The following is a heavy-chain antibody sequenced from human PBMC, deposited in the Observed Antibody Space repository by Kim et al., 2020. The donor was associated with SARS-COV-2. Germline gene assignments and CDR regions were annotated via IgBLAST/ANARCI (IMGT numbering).Heavy chain of an antibody. CDR3: ATDQPGIGLEY. V-gene: IGHV3-33*05. Sequence: VGSLRLSCATSGFSLNSYGMHWVRQAPGKGLEWVALISFDGSNIYYADSVKGRFTISRDNSKNTLYLQMNSLRAEDSALYYCATDQPGIGLEYWGQGTLVTVSS. CDR2: ISFDGSNI. J-gene: IGHJ4*02. CDR1: GFSLNSYG.